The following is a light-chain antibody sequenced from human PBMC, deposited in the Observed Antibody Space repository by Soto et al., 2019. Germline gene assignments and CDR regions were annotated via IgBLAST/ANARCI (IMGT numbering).Light chain of an antibody. V-gene: IGKV3-20*01. CDR2: GAS. CDR1: QSVSNNY. J-gene: IGKJ1*01. CDR3: QQYGSSPLT. Sequence: EIVLTQSPGTLSLSPGERVTLSCRASQSVSNNYLAWYQQKPGQPPRLLIYGASNRASGIPDRFTGSGSGTDFTLTVSRLEPEDFAVYYCQQYGSSPLTFGQGTNVEIK.